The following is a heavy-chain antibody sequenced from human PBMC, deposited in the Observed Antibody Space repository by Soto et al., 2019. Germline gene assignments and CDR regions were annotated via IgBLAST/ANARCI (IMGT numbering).Heavy chain of an antibody. CDR3: ARLYYDFWSGETTYYYYGMDV. CDR1: GYSFTSYW. V-gene: IGHV5-51*01. D-gene: IGHD3-3*01. Sequence: PGESLKISCKGSGYSFTSYWIGWVRQMPGKGLEWMGIIYPGDSDTRYSPSFQGQVTISADKSISTAYLQWSSLKASDTAMYYCARLYYDFWSGETTYYYYGMDVWGQGTTVTVSS. CDR2: IYPGDSDT. J-gene: IGHJ6*02.